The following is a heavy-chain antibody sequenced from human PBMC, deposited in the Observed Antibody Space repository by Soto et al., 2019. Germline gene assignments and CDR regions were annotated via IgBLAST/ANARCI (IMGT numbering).Heavy chain of an antibody. Sequence: GESLKISCKGSGYTFTNYWINWVRQVPGKGLEWMGRIDPTDSYTNYSPSFQGRVTISVDKSINTAYLQWSSLKASDTAMYYCAKTYYYASPGYYAPFAPWGQGTLVTVSS. CDR1: GYTFTNYW. J-gene: IGHJ5*02. CDR3: AKTYYYASPGYYAPFAP. V-gene: IGHV5-10-1*01. CDR2: IDPTDSYT. D-gene: IGHD3-22*01.